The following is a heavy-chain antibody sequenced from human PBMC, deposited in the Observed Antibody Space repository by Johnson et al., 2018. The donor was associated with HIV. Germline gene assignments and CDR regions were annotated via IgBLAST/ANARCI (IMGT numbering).Heavy chain of an antibody. Sequence: VQLVESGGGLVKPGGSLRLSCAASGFTFRNYLMSWVRQDPGKGLEWVSAISGSGGSTYYADSVKGRFTISRDNSKNTLYLQMNSLRAEDTAVYYCAKAVTGEGAFDIWGQGTMVTVSS. CDR2: ISGSGGST. CDR3: AKAVTGEGAFDI. V-gene: IGHV3-23*04. CDR1: GFTFRNYL. D-gene: IGHD7-27*01. J-gene: IGHJ3*02.